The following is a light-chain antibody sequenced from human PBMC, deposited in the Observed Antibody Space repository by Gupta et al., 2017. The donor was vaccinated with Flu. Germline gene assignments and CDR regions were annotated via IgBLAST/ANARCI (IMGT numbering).Light chain of an antibody. J-gene: IGLJ2*01. Sequence: TISCTGTSSDIGTYDYVSWYQQHPGKAPKLMIYEVTDRPSGVSHRFSGSKSGYTASLTISGLQAEDEADYYCASYTRSSTSVVFGGGTRADRP. CDR3: ASYTRSSTSVV. CDR2: EVT. CDR1: SSDIGTYDY. V-gene: IGLV2-14*01.